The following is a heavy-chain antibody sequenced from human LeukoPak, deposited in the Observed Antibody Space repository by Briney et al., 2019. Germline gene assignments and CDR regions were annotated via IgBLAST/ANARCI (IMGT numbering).Heavy chain of an antibody. V-gene: IGHV3-23*01. CDR1: GFTFSSYA. CDR2: ISGSGGST. J-gene: IGHJ4*02. CDR3: AKPARGGILRSDFDY. Sequence: GGSLRLSCAASGFTFSSYAMSWVRQAPGKGLEWVSAISGSGGSTYYADSVKGRFTISRDNPKNTLYLQMNSLRAEDTAVYYCAKPARGGILRSDFDYWGQGTLVTVSS. D-gene: IGHD2-15*01.